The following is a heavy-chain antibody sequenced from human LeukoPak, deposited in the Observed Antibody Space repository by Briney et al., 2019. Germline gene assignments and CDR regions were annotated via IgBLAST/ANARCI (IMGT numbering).Heavy chain of an antibody. CDR1: GASDRTYY. CDR2: VYTSGDT. CDR3: AGRDY. Sequence: SETLSLTCTLSGASDRTYYWSWIRQPAGKGLEWIGRVYTSGDTHYNASLRSRVTISVDKSKNQFSLKMTSVTVADTAVYYCAGRDYWGQGILVTVSS. J-gene: IGHJ4*02. V-gene: IGHV4-4*07.